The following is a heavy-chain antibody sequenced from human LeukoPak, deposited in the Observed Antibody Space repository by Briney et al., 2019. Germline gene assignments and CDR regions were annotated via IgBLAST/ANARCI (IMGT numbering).Heavy chain of an antibody. D-gene: IGHD1-26*01. CDR1: GFTLSSYA. J-gene: IGHJ4*02. V-gene: IGHV3-23*01. CDR2: ISGSGGST. CDR3: AKDGSDYSNYFDY. Sequence: PGGSLRLSCAASGFTLSSYAMSWVRQAPGKGLEWVSAISGSGGSTYYADSVKGRFTISRDNSKNTLYLQMNSLRAEDTAVYYCAKDGSDYSNYFDYWGQGTLVTVSS.